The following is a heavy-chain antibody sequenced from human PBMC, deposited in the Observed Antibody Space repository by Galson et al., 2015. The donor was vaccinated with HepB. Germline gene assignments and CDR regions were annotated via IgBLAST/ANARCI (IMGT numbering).Heavy chain of an antibody. J-gene: IGHJ4*02. Sequence: SLRDACPDSGFTFSSPLLSWVRQAPGKGLEWVANIKQDGSEKYYVDSVKGRFTISRDNAKNSLYLQMNSLRAEDTAVYYCARADSGITIFGVVIHFDYWGQGTLVTVSS. D-gene: IGHD3-3*01. CDR1: GFTFSSPL. CDR3: ARADSGITIFGVVIHFDY. CDR2: IKQDGSEK. V-gene: IGHV3-7*01.